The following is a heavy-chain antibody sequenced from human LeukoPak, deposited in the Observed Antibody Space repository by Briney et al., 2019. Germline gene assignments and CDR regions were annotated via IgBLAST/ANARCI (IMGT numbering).Heavy chain of an antibody. J-gene: IGHJ4*02. D-gene: IGHD3-10*01. CDR3: AGNYGPYYFDY. V-gene: IGHV3-11*06. CDR2: ISSKGDHT. CDR1: QFTFSDHY. Sequence: GGSLRLSCAVSQFTFSDHYMSWIRQAPGKGLEWLSSISSKGDHTNYADSVKGRFTISRDNSKNTLYLQMNSLRAEDTAVYYCAGNYGPYYFDYWGQGTLVTVSS.